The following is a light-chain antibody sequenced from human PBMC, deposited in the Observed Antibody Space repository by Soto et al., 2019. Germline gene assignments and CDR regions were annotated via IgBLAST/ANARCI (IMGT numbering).Light chain of an antibody. V-gene: IGKV3-20*01. CDR2: GAS. CDR3: QQYGGSPIT. CDR1: QSISSN. Sequence: VLTQSPGTLSLSPGERATLSCRASQSISSNLAWYQQKPGQAPRLLIYGASSRATGIPERFSGGGSETDFTLTISRLEPEDFALYYCQQYGGSPITFGQGTRLEIK. J-gene: IGKJ5*01.